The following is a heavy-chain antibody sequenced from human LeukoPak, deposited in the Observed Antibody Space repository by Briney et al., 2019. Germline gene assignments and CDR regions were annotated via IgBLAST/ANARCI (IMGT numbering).Heavy chain of an antibody. CDR1: GYSFTSYW. V-gene: IGHV5-51*01. CDR2: IYPGYSDT. Sequence: GESLKISCKGSGYSFTSYWIGWVRQMPGKGLGWMGIIYPGYSDTRYSPSFQGQVTISADKSISTAYLEWSSLKASDTAMYYCARPESSGWEGSFDYWGQGTLVTVSS. CDR3: ARPESSGWEGSFDY. D-gene: IGHD6-19*01. J-gene: IGHJ4*02.